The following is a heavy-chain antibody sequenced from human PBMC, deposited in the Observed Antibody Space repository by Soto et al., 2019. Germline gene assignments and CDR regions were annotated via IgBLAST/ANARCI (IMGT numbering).Heavy chain of an antibody. Sequence: PSQTLSLTCAISGDSVSSNSAAWNWIRQSPSRGLEWLGRTYYRSKWYNDYAVSVKSRITINPDTSKNRFSLQLNSVTPEDTAVYYCARSGSDRDCSSTSCGNWFDPWGQGTLVTVSS. D-gene: IGHD2-2*01. V-gene: IGHV6-1*01. CDR2: TYYRSKWYN. CDR3: ARSGSDRDCSSTSCGNWFDP. J-gene: IGHJ5*02. CDR1: GDSVSSNSAA.